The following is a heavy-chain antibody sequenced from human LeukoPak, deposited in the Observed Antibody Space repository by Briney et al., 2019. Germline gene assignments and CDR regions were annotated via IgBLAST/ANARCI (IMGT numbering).Heavy chain of an antibody. CDR1: GGTFSSYG. CDR2: ITPIFGTS. V-gene: IGHV1-69*05. Sequence: ASVKVSCKASGGTFSSYGFSWVRQAPGQGLEWMGRITPIFGTSNYAQKFQGRVTITTDESTSTAYMELSGLRSEDTAVYYCARIAGSVAFDIWGQGTMVTVSS. J-gene: IGHJ3*02. CDR3: ARIAGSVAFDI. D-gene: IGHD6-6*01.